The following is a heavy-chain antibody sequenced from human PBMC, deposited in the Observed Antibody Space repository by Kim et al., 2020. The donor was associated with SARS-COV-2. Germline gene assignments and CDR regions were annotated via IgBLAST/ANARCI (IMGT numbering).Heavy chain of an antibody. Sequence: SETLSLTCTVSGGSISSSSYYWGWIRQPPGKGLEWIGSIYYSGSTYYNPSLKSRVTISVDTSKNQFSLKLSSVTAADTAVYYCARGWLHYYGSGSYYYYYGMDVWGQGTTVTVSS. V-gene: IGHV4-39*07. J-gene: IGHJ6*02. D-gene: IGHD3-10*01. CDR1: GGSISSSSYY. CDR3: ARGWLHYYGSGSYYYYYGMDV. CDR2: IYYSGST.